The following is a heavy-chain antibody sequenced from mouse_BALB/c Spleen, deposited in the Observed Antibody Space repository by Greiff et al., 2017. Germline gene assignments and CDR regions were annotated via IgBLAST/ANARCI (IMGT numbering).Heavy chain of an antibody. CDR3: ARGILLRPCAC. J-gene: IGHJ3*01. V-gene: IGHV2-6-7*01. D-gene: IGHD1-1*01. CDR2: IWGDGST. Sequence: QVQLKESGPGLVAPSQSLSITCTVSGFSLTDYGVNWVRQPPGKGLEWLGMIWGDGSTDYNSALKSRLNISKDNSKNQVFLKMNSLQTDDTARYYCARGILLRPCACRGQGTLDTVCA. CDR1: GFSLTDYG.